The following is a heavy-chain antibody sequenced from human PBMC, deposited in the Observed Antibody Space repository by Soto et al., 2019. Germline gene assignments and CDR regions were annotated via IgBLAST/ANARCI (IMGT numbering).Heavy chain of an antibody. CDR2: IYWDDDK. D-gene: IGHD6-19*01. Sequence: QITLKESGPTLVKPTQTLTLTCTFSGFSLSSTRVAVGWIRQPPGKALERLALIYWDDDKRYSPFLKSRLTTTTDTSKNQVVRTMTSMDPVDTATYYCAHSVVAGLGYYFDYWGQGTLVTVSS. V-gene: IGHV2-5*02. CDR1: GFSLSSTRVA. CDR3: AHSVVAGLGYYFDY. J-gene: IGHJ4*02.